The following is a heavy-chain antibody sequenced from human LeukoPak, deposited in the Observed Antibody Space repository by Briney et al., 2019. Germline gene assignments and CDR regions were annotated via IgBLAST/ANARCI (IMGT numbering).Heavy chain of an antibody. CDR2: IYHSGST. CDR1: GYSITRGSY. Sequence: PSETLSLTCAVSGYSITRGSYWGWIRQPPGKGLEWIANIYHSGSTYYNPSLKSRVTISVDTSKNQFSLKLSSVTAADTAIYYCARVHVNSGYYFGDAFDIWGQGTMVTVSS. CDR3: ARVHVNSGYYFGDAFDI. V-gene: IGHV4-38-2*01. J-gene: IGHJ3*02. D-gene: IGHD3-22*01.